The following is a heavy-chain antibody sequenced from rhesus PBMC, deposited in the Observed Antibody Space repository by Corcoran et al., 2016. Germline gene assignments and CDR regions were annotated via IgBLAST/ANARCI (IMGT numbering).Heavy chain of an antibody. CDR2: IGGSSRST. CDR3: ARKLPYCSSTYCSSSYSLDV. V-gene: IGHV4-165*02. Sequence: QVQLQESGPGLVKPSETMSLTCAVSGGSISGYYWNWIRQTTGKGLEWIGYIGGSSRSTSYHPSLKSRVPISTATSKHQFSLKLSSVTAADTAVYYCARKLPYCSSTYCSSSYSLDVWGRGVLVTVSS. CDR1: GGSISGYY. D-gene: IGHD2-15*01. J-gene: IGHJ5-2*02.